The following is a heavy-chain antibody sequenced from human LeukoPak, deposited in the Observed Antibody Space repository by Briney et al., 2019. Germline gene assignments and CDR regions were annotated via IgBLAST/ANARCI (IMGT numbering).Heavy chain of an antibody. J-gene: IGHJ5*02. Sequence: SETLSLTCAVYGGSFRAYYWSWIRQPPGKGLEWIGEITHSGSTNYNPSLKSRVTISVDTSKNQFSLKLSSVTAADTAVYYCARDSLWFGDNWFDPWGQGTLVTVSS. V-gene: IGHV4-34*01. CDR3: ARDSLWFGDNWFDP. CDR1: GGSFRAYY. CDR2: ITHSGST. D-gene: IGHD3-10*01.